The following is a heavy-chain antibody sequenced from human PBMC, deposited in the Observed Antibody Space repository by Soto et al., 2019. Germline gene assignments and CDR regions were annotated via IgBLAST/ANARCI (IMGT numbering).Heavy chain of an antibody. D-gene: IGHD2-21*02. J-gene: IGHJ4*02. CDR3: ARDAYCGGDCHFLDY. V-gene: IGHV3-53*01. CDR1: GFTVSSNY. CDR2: IYSGGST. Sequence: EVQLVESGGSLIQPGGSLRLSCAASGFTVSSNYMSWVRQAPGKGLEWVSVIYSGGSTYYADSVKGRFTISRDNSKNTLYLQMNSLRAEDTAVYYCARDAYCGGDCHFLDYWGQGTLVTVSS.